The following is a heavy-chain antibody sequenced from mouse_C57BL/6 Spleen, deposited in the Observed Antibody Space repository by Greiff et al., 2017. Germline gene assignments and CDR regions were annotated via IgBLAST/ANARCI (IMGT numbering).Heavy chain of an antibody. J-gene: IGHJ1*03. D-gene: IGHD1-1*01. CDR3: AREATTVVADWYFDV. CDR2: IWTGGGT. CDR1: GFSLTSYA. V-gene: IGHV2-9-1*01. Sequence: QVQLKESGPGLVAPSQSLSITCTVSGFSLTSYAISWVRQPPGKGLEWLGVIWTGGGTNYNSALKSRLSISKDNSKSQVFLKMNSLHTDDTARYYCAREATTVVADWYFDVWGTGTTVTVSS.